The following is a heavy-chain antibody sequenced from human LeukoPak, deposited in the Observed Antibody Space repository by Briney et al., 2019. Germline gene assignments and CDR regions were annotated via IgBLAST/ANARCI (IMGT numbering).Heavy chain of an antibody. D-gene: IGHD3-9*01. Sequence: PSETLSLTCTVSGGSISSGDYYWSWIRQPPGKGLEWIGYIYYSGSTYYNPSLKSRVTISVDTSKNQFSLKLSSVTAADTAVYYCARVRHFSRVLRYFDRPSYFDYWGQGTLVTVSS. CDR1: GGSISSGDYY. J-gene: IGHJ4*02. CDR3: ARVRHFSRVLRYFDRPSYFDY. V-gene: IGHV4-30-4*01. CDR2: IYYSGST.